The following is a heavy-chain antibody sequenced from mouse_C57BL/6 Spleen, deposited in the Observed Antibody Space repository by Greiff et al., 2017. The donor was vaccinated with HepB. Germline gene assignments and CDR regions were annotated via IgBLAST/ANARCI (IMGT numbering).Heavy chain of an antibody. V-gene: IGHV1-52*01. CDR2: IDPSDSET. J-gene: IGHJ4*01. D-gene: IGHD1-1*01. Sequence: QVQLQQPGAELVRPGSSVKLSCKASGYTFTSYWMHWVKQRPIQGLEWIGNIDPSDSETHYNQKFKDKATLTVDKSSSTAYMQLSSLTSEDSAVYYCAIPTYYYGSSYEGAMDYWGQGTSVTVSS. CDR3: AIPTYYYGSSYEGAMDY. CDR1: GYTFTSYW.